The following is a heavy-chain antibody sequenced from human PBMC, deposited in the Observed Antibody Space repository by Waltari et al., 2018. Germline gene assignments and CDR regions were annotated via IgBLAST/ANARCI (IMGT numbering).Heavy chain of an antibody. CDR2: IKQDGSEK. CDR1: GFTFSSSW. D-gene: IGHD1-1*01. V-gene: IGHV3-7*01. CDR3: ARRGPTTTWYFDL. Sequence: EVQLVESGGGLVQPGGSLRLSCAASGFTFSSSWMRWVRQAPGKGLEWVANIKQDGSEKYYVDSVKGRFTISRENAKNSLYLQMNSLSAEDTAVYYCARRGPTTTWYFDLWGRGTLFTVSS. J-gene: IGHJ2*01.